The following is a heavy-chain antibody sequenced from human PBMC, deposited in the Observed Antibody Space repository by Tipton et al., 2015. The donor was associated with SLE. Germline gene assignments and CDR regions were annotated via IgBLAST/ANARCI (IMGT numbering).Heavy chain of an antibody. J-gene: IGHJ4*02. CDR2: INSDGTTT. CDR1: GFTFTNYG. Sequence: SLRLSCEASGFTFTNYGMHWVRQPPGKGLVWVSNINSDGTTTYYADSVKGRFTISRDNAKNTLFLHMNSLGAEDTAVYYCVRGIAAFDGYWGQGTLVTVSS. CDR3: VRGIAAFDGY. D-gene: IGHD6-13*01. V-gene: IGHV3-74*01.